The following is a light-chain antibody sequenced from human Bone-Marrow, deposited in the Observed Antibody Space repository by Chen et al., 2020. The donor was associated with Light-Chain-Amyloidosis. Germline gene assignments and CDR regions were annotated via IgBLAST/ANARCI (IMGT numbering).Light chain of an antibody. CDR3: QQYNNWPRT. CDR1: QSVSSN. CDR2: GAS. Sequence: DIVMTQSPATLSVSPGERATLSCRASQSVSSNLAWYQQKPGQAPRLLIYGASTRATGIPARFSGSGSGTEFTLTISSLQSEDFAVYYCQQYNNWPRTFGQGIKVEIK. V-gene: IGKV3-15*01. J-gene: IGKJ1*01.